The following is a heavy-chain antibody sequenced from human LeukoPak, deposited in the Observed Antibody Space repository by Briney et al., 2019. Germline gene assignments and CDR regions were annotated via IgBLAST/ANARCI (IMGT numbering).Heavy chain of an antibody. V-gene: IGHV5-51*01. J-gene: IGHJ5*02. CDR3: ARTSPQIWFDP. CDR1: GYRFSNAW. CDR2: IFPGDSDA. Sequence: GESLKISCKGSGYRFSNAWIGWVRQMPGKGLEWMGYIFPGDSDATYSPSFQGQVTISADRSINTAYLQWSSLKASDTAMYFCARTSPQIWFDPWGQGTQVTVSS.